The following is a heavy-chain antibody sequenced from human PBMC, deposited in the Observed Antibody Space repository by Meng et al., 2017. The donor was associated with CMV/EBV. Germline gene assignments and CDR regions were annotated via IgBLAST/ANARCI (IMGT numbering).Heavy chain of an antibody. D-gene: IGHD1-14*01. J-gene: IGHJ5*02. CDR3: ARDLPGGWFDP. Sequence: SETLSLTCTVSGGSISSSSYYWGWIRQPPGKGLEWIGSIYYSGSTYYNPSLKSRVTISVDTSKNQFSLKLSSVTAADTAVYYCARDLPGGWFDPWGQGTLVTVPQ. CDR1: GGSISSSSYY. V-gene: IGHV4-39*07. CDR2: IYYSGST.